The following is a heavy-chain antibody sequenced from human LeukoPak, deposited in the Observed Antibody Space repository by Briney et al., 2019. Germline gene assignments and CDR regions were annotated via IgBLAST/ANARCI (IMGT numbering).Heavy chain of an antibody. CDR2: ISSSGSTI. D-gene: IGHD6-6*01. Sequence: GGSLRLSCAASGFTLSDYYMSWIRQAPGKGLEWVSYISSSGSTIYYADSVKGRFTISRDNAKNSLYLQMNSLRAEDTAVYYCARNKLTYYYYMDVWGKGTTVTVSS. CDR3: ARNKLTYYYYMDV. J-gene: IGHJ6*03. V-gene: IGHV3-11*01. CDR1: GFTLSDYY.